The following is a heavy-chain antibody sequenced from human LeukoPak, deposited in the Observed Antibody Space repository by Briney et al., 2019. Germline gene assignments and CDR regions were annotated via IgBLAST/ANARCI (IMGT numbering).Heavy chain of an antibody. J-gene: IGHJ5*02. CDR2: ISGSGGST. Sequence: GGSLRLSCAASGFTFSSYAMGWVRQAPGKGLEWVSAISGSGGSTYYVDSVKGRFTISRDNSKNTLYLQMNSLRAEDTAVYYCAKGGGAVAGHNWFDPWGQGTLVTVSS. V-gene: IGHV3-23*01. CDR3: AKGGGAVAGHNWFDP. CDR1: GFTFSSYA. D-gene: IGHD6-19*01.